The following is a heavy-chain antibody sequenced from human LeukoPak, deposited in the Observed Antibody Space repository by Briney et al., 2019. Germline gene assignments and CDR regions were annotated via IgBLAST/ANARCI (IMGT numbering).Heavy chain of an antibody. D-gene: IGHD2-15*01. CDR2: IKQDGSEK. CDR1: GFSFSDYW. Sequence: GGSLRLSCAASGFSFSDYWMSWVRQAPGKGLEWVANIKQDGSEKYYVDSVKGRFTISRDNAKNSLYLQMNSLRAEDTAVYYCARGWPDYWGQGTLVTVSS. J-gene: IGHJ4*02. V-gene: IGHV3-7*03. CDR3: ARGWPDY.